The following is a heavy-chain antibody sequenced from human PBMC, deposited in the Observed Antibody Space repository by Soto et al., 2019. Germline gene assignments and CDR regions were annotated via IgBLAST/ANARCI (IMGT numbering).Heavy chain of an antibody. D-gene: IGHD3-22*01. V-gene: IGHV1-69*13. Sequence: ASVKVSCKASGGTFSSDAISWVRQAPGQVLEWMGVIIPIFGTANYAQKFQGRVTITADESTSTAYMELSSLRSEDTAAYYCARASITMIVVVITDAFDIWGQGTMVTVSS. J-gene: IGHJ3*02. CDR2: IIPIFGTA. CDR3: ARASITMIVVVITDAFDI. CDR1: GGTFSSDA.